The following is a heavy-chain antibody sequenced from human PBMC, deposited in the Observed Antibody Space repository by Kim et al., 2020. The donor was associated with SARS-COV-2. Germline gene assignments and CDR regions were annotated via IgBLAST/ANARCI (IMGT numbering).Heavy chain of an antibody. J-gene: IGHJ1*01. CDR1: GYTFTSYA. V-gene: IGHV1-3*01. D-gene: IGHD3-22*01. Sequence: ASVKVSCKASGYTFTSYAMHWVRQAPGQRLEWMGWINAGNGNTKYSQKFQGRLTITRDTSASTAYMELSSLRSEDTAVYYCASFNYFDSSAYQTYFQHWGQGTLVAVSS. CDR2: INAGNGNT. CDR3: ASFNYFDSSAYQTYFQH.